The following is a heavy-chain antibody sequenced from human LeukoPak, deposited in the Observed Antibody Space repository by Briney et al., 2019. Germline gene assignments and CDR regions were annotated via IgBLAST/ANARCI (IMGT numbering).Heavy chain of an antibody. V-gene: IGHV3-30*02. D-gene: IGHD5-18*01. CDR1: GFTFSSYG. CDR3: GKGDTTMDTTLDY. Sequence: PGGSLRLSCAASGFTFSSYGMHWVRQAPGKGLEWVTFIRYDGSNKYYADSVKGRFTISRDNSKNSLYLQMNSLRTEDTALYYCGKGDTTMDTTLDYWGQGTLVTVYS. CDR2: IRYDGSNK. J-gene: IGHJ4*02.